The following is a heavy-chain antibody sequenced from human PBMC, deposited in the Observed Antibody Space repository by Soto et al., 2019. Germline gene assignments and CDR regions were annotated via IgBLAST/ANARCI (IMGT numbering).Heavy chain of an antibody. CDR1: GFSFSTYE. V-gene: IGHV3-48*03. D-gene: IGHD1-26*01. CDR2: ISKSGIDI. J-gene: IGHJ3*02. CDR3: APRKYGSFNIGAFDI. Sequence: GSLRLSCAASGFSFSTYEMNWVRQAPGKGLEWVSYISKSGIDIYYADSVKGRFTISRDNANNSLYLQMNSLTAEDTAVYYCAPRKYGSFNIGAFDIWGQGTMVTVSS.